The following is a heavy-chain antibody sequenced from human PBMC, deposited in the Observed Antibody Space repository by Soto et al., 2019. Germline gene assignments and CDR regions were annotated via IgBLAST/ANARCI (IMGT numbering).Heavy chain of an antibody. Sequence: SEPLSLTCTVSGGSISSSSYYWGWIRQPPGKGLEWIGSIYYSGSTYYNPSLKSRVTISVDTSKNQFSLKLSSVTAADTAVYYCARTRTVVVVAASWFDPWGQGTLVTVSS. CDR3: ARTRTVVVVAASWFDP. V-gene: IGHV4-39*01. CDR1: GGSISSSSYY. CDR2: IYYSGST. D-gene: IGHD2-15*01. J-gene: IGHJ5*02.